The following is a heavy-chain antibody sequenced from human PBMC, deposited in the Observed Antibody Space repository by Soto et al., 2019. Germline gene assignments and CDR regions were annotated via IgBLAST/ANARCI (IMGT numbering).Heavy chain of an antibody. CDR2: ISYDGSNK. V-gene: IGHV3-30*18. Sequence: QVQLVESGGGVVQPGRSLRLSCAASGFTCSSYGMHWVRQAPGKGPEWVAVISYDGSNKYYADSVKGRFTISRDNSKNTLYLQMNSLRAEDTAVYYCAKDKVPVVVTALFDYWGQGTLVTVSS. J-gene: IGHJ4*02. CDR1: GFTCSSYG. CDR3: AKDKVPVVVTALFDY. D-gene: IGHD2-21*02.